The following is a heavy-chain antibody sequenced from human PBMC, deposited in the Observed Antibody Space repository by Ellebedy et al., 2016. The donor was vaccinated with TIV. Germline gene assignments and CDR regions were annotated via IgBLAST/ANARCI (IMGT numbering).Heavy chain of an antibody. Sequence: GGSLRLXCVASGFTLRSHGIYWVRQAPGKGLEWVAVLSSDGSNKYYADSVKGRFTISRDNSKNTLYLQMNSLRTDDMAVYYCARGGSSGSSDYWGQGTLVPGSP. CDR2: LSSDGSNK. V-gene: IGHV3-30*03. CDR3: ARGGSSGSSDY. CDR1: GFTLRSHG. J-gene: IGHJ4*02. D-gene: IGHD3-10*01.